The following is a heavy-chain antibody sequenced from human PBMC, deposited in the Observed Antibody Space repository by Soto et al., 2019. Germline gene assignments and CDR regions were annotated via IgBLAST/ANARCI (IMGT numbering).Heavy chain of an antibody. Sequence: PSETLSLTCTVSRGPISSGGYYWSWIRQHPGKGLEWIGYIYYSGSTYYNPSLKSRVTISVDTSKNQFSLKLSSVTAADTAVYYCARALWGYYGSGRSFDPWGQGTLVTVSS. CDR2: IYYSGST. CDR3: ARALWGYYGSGRSFDP. D-gene: IGHD3-10*01. CDR1: RGPISSGGYY. V-gene: IGHV4-31*03. J-gene: IGHJ5*02.